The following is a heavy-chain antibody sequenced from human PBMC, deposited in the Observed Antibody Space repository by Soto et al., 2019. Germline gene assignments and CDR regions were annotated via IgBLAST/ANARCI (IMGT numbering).Heavy chain of an antibody. CDR3: ARVASIAAFY. CDR2: IKQEGIEK. Sequence: EVQLVESGGGLVQPGGSLRLSCIASGFTFSNDWMSWVGQAPGKGLEWVANIKQEGIEKYYVDSVKGLFTISRDTAKHSLYLQMTSLRAEDTAVYYCARVASIAAFYWGQGTLVIVSS. CDR1: GFTFSNDW. J-gene: IGHJ4*02. V-gene: IGHV3-7*05. D-gene: IGHD6-6*01.